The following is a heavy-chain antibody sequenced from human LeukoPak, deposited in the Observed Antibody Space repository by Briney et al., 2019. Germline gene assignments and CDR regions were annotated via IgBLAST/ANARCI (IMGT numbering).Heavy chain of an antibody. V-gene: IGHV4-39*07. Sequence: SETLSLTCTVSGGSISSSSYYWGWIRQPPGKGLEWIGSIYYSGSTYYNPSLKSRVTMSVDTSKNQFSLKLSSVTAADTAVYYCAMPYLDILTGYYSDAFDIWGQGTMVTVSS. D-gene: IGHD3-9*01. CDR1: GGSISSSSYY. CDR3: AMPYLDILTGYYSDAFDI. CDR2: IYYSGST. J-gene: IGHJ3*02.